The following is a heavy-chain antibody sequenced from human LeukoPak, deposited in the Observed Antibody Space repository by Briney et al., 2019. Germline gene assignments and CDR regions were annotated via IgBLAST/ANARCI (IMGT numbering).Heavy chain of an antibody. CDR3: ASSGWSHDAFDF. CDR1: GGSISNSNW. V-gene: IGHV4-4*02. CDR2: IYHSGST. Sequence: TSETLSLTCAVSGGSISNSNWWSWVRQPPGKGLEWIGEIYHSGSTNFNPSLKSRVTISVDKSINHFSLKLTSVTAADTAVYFCASSGWSHDAFDFWGQGTMVTVSS. J-gene: IGHJ3*01. D-gene: IGHD6-19*01.